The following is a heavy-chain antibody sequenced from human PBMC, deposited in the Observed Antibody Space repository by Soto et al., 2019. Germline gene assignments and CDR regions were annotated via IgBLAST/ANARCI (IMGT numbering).Heavy chain of an antibody. D-gene: IGHD3-22*01. V-gene: IGHV3-30*03. CDR2: ISYDGSNK. CDR1: GFTFRSYG. J-gene: IGHJ3*02. CDR3: AERPYYYDSSGYLPHDAFDI. Sequence: GGSLRLSCAASGFTFRSYGMHWVRQAPGKGLEWVAVISYDGSNKYYADSVKGRFTISRDNSKNTLYLQMNSLRAEDTAVYYCAERPYYYDSSGYLPHDAFDIWGQGTMVTVSS.